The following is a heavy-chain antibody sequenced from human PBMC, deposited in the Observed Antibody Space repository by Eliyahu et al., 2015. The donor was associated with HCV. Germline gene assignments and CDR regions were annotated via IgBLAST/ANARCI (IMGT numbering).Heavy chain of an antibody. D-gene: IGHD6-13*01. CDR3: ARHESSSWYWSSNY. CDR2: IDPSDSYT. V-gene: IGHV5-10-1*03. Sequence: EVQLVQSGAEVKKPGESLRISCKGSGYSFTTNWTSWVRQMPGKGLEWMGRIDPSDSYTNYSPSFQGHVTISADKSISTAYLQWSSLKASDTAMYYCARHESSSWYWSSNYWGQGTLVTVSS. CDR1: GYSFTTNW. J-gene: IGHJ4*02.